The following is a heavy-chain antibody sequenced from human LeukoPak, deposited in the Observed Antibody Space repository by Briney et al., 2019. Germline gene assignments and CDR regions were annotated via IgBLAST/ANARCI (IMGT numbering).Heavy chain of an antibody. J-gene: IGHJ4*02. CDR2: ISGSGGST. CDR1: GFTFSSYA. V-gene: IGHV3-23*01. Sequence: GGSLRLSCAASGFTFSSYAMSWVRQAPGKGLEWVSAISGSGGSTYYADSEKGRFTISRDNSKNTLYLQMNSLRAEDTAVYYCAKDKSGPYSSGYFDYWGQGTLVTVSS. D-gene: IGHD6-19*01. CDR3: AKDKSGPYSSGYFDY.